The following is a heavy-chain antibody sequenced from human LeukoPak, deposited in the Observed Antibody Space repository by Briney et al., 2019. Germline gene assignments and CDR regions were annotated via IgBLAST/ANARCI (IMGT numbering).Heavy chain of an antibody. CDR1: GFTFSSYS. CDR3: AVKWGSYFDY. D-gene: IGHD3-16*01. V-gene: IGHV3-48*01. CDR2: ISSSSSTI. Sequence: GGSLRLSCAASGFTFSSYSMNWVRQAPGKGLEWVSYISSSSSTIYYADSVKGRFTISRDNAKNSLYLQMNSLRAEDTAVYYCAVKWGSYFDYWGQGTLVTVSS. J-gene: IGHJ4*02.